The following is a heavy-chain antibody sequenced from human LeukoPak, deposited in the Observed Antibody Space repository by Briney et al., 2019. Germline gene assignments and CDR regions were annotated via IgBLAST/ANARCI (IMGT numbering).Heavy chain of an antibody. CDR3: ARDRGYYDSSGSFDY. D-gene: IGHD3-22*01. J-gene: IGHJ4*02. Sequence: ASVKVSCKASGYTFTGYYMHWVRQAPGQGLEWMGWINPNGGGTNYAQKFQGRVTMTRDTSISTAYMELSRLRSDDTAVYYCARDRGYYDSSGSFDYWGQGTLVTVSS. V-gene: IGHV1-2*02. CDR1: GYTFTGYY. CDR2: INPNGGGT.